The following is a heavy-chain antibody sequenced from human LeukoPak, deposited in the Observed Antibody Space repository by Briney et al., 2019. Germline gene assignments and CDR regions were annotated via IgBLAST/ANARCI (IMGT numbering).Heavy chain of an antibody. CDR3: ARDFHSIAVAGTDLYNWFDP. Sequence: ASVKVSCKASGYTFTSYGISWVRQAPGQGLEWMGWISAYNGNTNYAQKLQGRVTMTTDTSTSTAYMELRSLRSDDTAVYYCARDFHSIAVAGTDLYNWFDPWGQGTLVTVPS. D-gene: IGHD6-19*01. CDR1: GYTFTSYG. V-gene: IGHV1-18*01. J-gene: IGHJ5*02. CDR2: ISAYNGNT.